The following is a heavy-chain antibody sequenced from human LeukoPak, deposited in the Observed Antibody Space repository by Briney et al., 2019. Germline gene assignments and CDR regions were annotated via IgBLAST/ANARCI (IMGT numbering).Heavy chain of an antibody. Sequence: SSETVSLTCTVSGYSISSGYYWGWIRQPPGKGLEWIGSIYHSGSTYYNPSLKSRVTISVDTSKNQFSLKLRSVTAADTALYYCARDRDVGNAFDIWGQGTMVTVSS. J-gene: IGHJ3*02. CDR2: IYHSGST. V-gene: IGHV4-38-2*02. D-gene: IGHD5-24*01. CDR1: GYSISSGYY. CDR3: ARDRDVGNAFDI.